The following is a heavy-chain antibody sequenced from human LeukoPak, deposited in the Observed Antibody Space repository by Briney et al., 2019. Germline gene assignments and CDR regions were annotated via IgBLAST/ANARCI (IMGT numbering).Heavy chain of an antibody. V-gene: IGHV1-18*01. CDR3: ARALDYYFDY. CDR2: ISAYNGNT. Sequence: ASVKVSCKASGYTFTSYGISWVRQAPGQGLEWMGWISAYNGNTNYAQKFQGRVTMTRDTSTSTVYMELSSLRSEDTAVYYCARALDYYFDYWGQGTLVTVSS. CDR1: GYTFTSYG. D-gene: IGHD1-1*01. J-gene: IGHJ4*02.